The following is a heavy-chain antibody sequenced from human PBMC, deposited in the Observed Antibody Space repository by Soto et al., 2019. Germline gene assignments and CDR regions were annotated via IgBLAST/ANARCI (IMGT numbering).Heavy chain of an antibody. CDR3: ERHGEYSYGFLDY. J-gene: IGHJ4*02. D-gene: IGHD5-18*01. CDR1: GYGFTSYW. Sequence: GESLKISCKGSGYGFTSYWIGWVRQMPGKGLEWVGIIYPGDSDTRYSPSFQGQVTISADKSISTAYLQWSSLKASDTAMYYCERHGEYSYGFLDYWGQGTLVTVSS. V-gene: IGHV5-51*01. CDR2: IYPGDSDT.